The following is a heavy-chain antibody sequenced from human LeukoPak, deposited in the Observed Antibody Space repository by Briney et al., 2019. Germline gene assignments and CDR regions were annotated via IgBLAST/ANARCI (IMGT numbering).Heavy chain of an antibody. J-gene: IGHJ6*03. CDR2: TSGSI. V-gene: IGHV4-59*11. CDR1: GASISSHY. D-gene: IGHD3/OR15-3a*01. CDR3: ARVLAIFGLDTTDFYMDV. Sequence: SETLSLTCAASGASISSHYWSWIRQPPGKGLEWIGYTSGSISDNPSLKSRVAVSVDPSQNQVSLSLTSVTAADTAVYYCARVLAIFGLDTTDFYMDVWGKGTTVTVSS.